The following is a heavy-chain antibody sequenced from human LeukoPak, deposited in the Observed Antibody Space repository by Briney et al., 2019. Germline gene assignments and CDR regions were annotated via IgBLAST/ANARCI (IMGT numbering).Heavy chain of an antibody. Sequence: ASVKVSCKASGYTFTSYDINWVRQATGQGLEWKGWMNPNSGNTGYAQKFQGRVTITRNTSIRTAYMELGSLRSEDTAVYYCARWVGSPRSSYYMDVWGKGTTVTVSS. CDR2: MNPNSGNT. CDR1: GYTFTSYD. J-gene: IGHJ6*03. D-gene: IGHD3-16*01. V-gene: IGHV1-8*03. CDR3: ARWVGSPRSSYYMDV.